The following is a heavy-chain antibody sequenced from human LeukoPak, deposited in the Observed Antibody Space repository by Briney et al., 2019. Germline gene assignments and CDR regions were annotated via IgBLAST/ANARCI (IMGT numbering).Heavy chain of an antibody. CDR1: GFTFSRNS. CDR2: ISTSSSYI. V-gene: IGHV3-21*01. Sequence: PGGSLRLSCAASGFTFSRNSMNWVRQAPGKGLEWVSSISTSSSYIYYADSVKGRFTISRDNAKKSLYLQMNSLRADDTAVYYCARGASVVAGSDDVFDIWGQGTMVTVSP. J-gene: IGHJ3*02. D-gene: IGHD6-19*01. CDR3: ARGASVVAGSDDVFDI.